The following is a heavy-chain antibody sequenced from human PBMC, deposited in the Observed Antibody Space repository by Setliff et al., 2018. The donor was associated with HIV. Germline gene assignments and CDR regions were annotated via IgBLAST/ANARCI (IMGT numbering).Heavy chain of an antibody. J-gene: IGHJ4*02. CDR3: AKRQHYFDTSGDSQYYFDY. Sequence: GASVKVSCKASGYTFTGSYMPWVRQAPGQGLEWMGLINPSGGTTIYAQKFQGRVTMTRDTSTSTVYMELTSLRSDDTAVYYCAKRQHYFDTSGDSQYYFDYWGQGTLVTVSS. CDR1: GYTFTGSY. D-gene: IGHD3-22*01. CDR2: INPSGGTT. V-gene: IGHV1-46*01.